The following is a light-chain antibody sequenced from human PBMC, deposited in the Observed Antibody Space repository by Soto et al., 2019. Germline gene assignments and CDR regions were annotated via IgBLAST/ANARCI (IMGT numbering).Light chain of an antibody. J-gene: IGLJ1*01. CDR2: EVT. CDR1: SSDVGRYDY. CDR3: TSNAGSNIFV. V-gene: IGLV2-8*01. Sequence: QSVLTQPPSASGSPGQSVTISCTGTSSDVGRYDYVSWYQQHPGKAPKLMIYEVTKRPSGVPDRFSGSKSGNTASLTVSGLQAEDEADYYCTSNAGSNIFVFGTGTKVT.